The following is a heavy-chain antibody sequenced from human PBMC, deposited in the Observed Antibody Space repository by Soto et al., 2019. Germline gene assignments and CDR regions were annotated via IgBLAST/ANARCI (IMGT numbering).Heavy chain of an antibody. CDR1: EDSSANYF. CDR2: IYPGDSDT. J-gene: IGHJ6*02. D-gene: IGHD3-16*01. CDR3: AGHRRRQYYDGMDD. Sequence: GESLKLSRAASEDSSANYFNAFVRPIPRKGLECAGVIYPGDSDTRYSPSFRGQVTISAEKSIRHVYLQWSSLNASENTMYSCAGHRRRQYYDGMDDWGPGTTVSVSS. V-gene: IGHV5-51*01.